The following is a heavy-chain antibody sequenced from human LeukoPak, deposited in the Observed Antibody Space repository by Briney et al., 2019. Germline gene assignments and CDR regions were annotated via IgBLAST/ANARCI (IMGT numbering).Heavy chain of an antibody. V-gene: IGHV3-43*02. D-gene: IGHD2-2*01. Sequence: GGSLRLSCAASGFTFDDYAMHWVRQALGKGLEWVSLISGDGGSTYYADSVKGRFTISRDNSKNSLYLQMNSLRTEDTALYYCAKDNRGGYCSSTSCYAWFDPWGQGTLVTVSS. CDR2: ISGDGGST. CDR1: GFTFDDYA. J-gene: IGHJ5*02. CDR3: AKDNRGGYCSSTSCYAWFDP.